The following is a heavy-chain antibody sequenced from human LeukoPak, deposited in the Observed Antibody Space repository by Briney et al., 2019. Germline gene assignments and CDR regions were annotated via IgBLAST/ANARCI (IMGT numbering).Heavy chain of an antibody. D-gene: IGHD6-13*01. J-gene: IGHJ4*02. Sequence: PGGSLRLSCAASGFTFSSYGMHWVRQAPGKGLEWVAVISYDGSNKYYADSVKGRFTISRDNSKNTLYLQMNSLRAEDTAVYYCARVEFVELAAAGTRYFDYWGQGTLVTVSS. CDR1: GFTFSSYG. V-gene: IGHV3-30*03. CDR3: ARVEFVELAAAGTRYFDY. CDR2: ISYDGSNK.